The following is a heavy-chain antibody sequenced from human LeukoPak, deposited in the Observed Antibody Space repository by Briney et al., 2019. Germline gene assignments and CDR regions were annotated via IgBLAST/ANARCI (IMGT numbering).Heavy chain of an antibody. V-gene: IGHV3-21*01. Sequence: PGGSLRLSCAASGFTFSSYSMNWVRQAPGKGLEWVSSISSSSSYIYYADSVKGRFTISRDNAKNSLYLQMNSLRAEDTAVYYCARDKGTSYRSSFDYWGQGTLVTVSS. CDR2: ISSSSSYI. D-gene: IGHD6-6*01. J-gene: IGHJ4*02. CDR1: GFTFSSYS. CDR3: ARDKGTSYRSSFDY.